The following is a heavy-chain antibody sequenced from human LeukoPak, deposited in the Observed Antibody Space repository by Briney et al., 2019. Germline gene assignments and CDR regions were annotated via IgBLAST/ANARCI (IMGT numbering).Heavy chain of an antibody. CDR1: GFTFSSDA. Sequence: GGSLRLACSAAGFTFSSDAMHWVRQAPGKGLEYVSAISSNGGSTYYADSVKGRFTISRDNSKNTLYLQMSSMRAEDTAVYYCVMATLWFGESYLDYWGQGTLVTVSS. CDR3: VMATLWFGESYLDY. D-gene: IGHD3-10*01. J-gene: IGHJ4*02. CDR2: ISSNGGST. V-gene: IGHV3-64D*06.